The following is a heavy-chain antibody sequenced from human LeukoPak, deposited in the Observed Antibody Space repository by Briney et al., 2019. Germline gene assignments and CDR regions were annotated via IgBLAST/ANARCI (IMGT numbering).Heavy chain of an antibody. CDR1: GFTFSSYG. V-gene: IGHV3-30*18. J-gene: IGHJ6*04. CDR3: AKDLYYYGSGSLIMGHYYHGMDV. CDR2: ISYDGSNK. D-gene: IGHD3-10*01. Sequence: PGRSLRLSCAASGFTFSSYGMHWVRQAPGKGLEWVAVISYDGSNKYYADSVKGRFTISRDNSKNTLYLQMNSLRAEDTAVYYCAKDLYYYGSGSLIMGHYYHGMDVWGKGTTVTVSS.